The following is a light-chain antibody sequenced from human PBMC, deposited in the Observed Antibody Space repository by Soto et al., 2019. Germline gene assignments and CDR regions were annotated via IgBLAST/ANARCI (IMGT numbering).Light chain of an antibody. CDR1: QAISSRD. J-gene: IGKJ2*03. Sequence: EIMLTQSPGTLSLSPGERATLSCKTRQAISSRDLAWYQQKFGQAPRLLIYGASTGAAGIPDRFIGSGSGTDFTLTISRLEPEDVAVYYCQQYGGSPMYSFGQGTKLEIK. CDR3: QQYGGSPMYS. V-gene: IGKV3-20*01. CDR2: GAS.